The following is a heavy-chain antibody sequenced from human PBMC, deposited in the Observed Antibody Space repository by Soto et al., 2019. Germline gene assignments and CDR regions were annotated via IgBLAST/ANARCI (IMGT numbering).Heavy chain of an antibody. CDR3: ARDRGFLEWLLDLDY. V-gene: IGHV3-33*01. Sequence: GGSLRLSCAASGFTFSSYGMHWVRQAPGKGLEWVAVIWYDGSNKYYADSVKGRFTISRDNSKNTLYLQMNSLRAEDTAVYYCARDRGFLEWLLDLDYWGQGTLVTVSS. D-gene: IGHD3-3*01. CDR2: IWYDGSNK. CDR1: GFTFSSYG. J-gene: IGHJ4*02.